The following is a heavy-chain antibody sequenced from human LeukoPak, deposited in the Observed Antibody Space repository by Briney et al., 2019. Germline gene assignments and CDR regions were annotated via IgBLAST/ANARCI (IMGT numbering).Heavy chain of an antibody. V-gene: IGHV1-46*01. Sequence: ASVKVSCKASGYTFTTYYMHWVRQAPGQGLEWMGITNPSGGTTSYPQKFRGRVSMTSDTSTTTVYMELSSLRSEDTAVYYCARALVPRDSSGYYWGNYFDYWGQGTVVTVSS. CDR3: ARALVPRDSSGYYWGNYFDY. J-gene: IGHJ4*02. CDR1: GYTFTTYY. D-gene: IGHD3-22*01. CDR2: TNPSGGTT.